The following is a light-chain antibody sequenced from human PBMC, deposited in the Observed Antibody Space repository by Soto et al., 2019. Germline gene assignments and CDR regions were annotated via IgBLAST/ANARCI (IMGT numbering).Light chain of an antibody. Sequence: EVVMTQSPATLSVSPGERATLSCRASQSVRSNLAWYQQKPGQAPRLLIYGASSRATGIPDRFSGSGSGTDFTLTISRLEPEDFAVYYCQQYGSSPQSFGGGTKVDIK. CDR3: QQYGSSPQS. CDR1: QSVRSN. V-gene: IGKV3-20*01. CDR2: GAS. J-gene: IGKJ4*01.